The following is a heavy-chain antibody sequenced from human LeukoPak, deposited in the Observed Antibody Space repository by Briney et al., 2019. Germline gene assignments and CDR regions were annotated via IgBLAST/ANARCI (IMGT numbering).Heavy chain of an antibody. CDR2: IYYSGST. V-gene: IGHV4-59*08. CDR1: GDSISNYY. Sequence: SETLSLTCTVSGDSISNYYWSWIRQPPGKGLEWIGNIYYSGSTNYNPSHKSRVTISVDTSKNQFSLKLSSVTAADTAVYYCARHGPYYYDSSGYYYYYGMDVWGQGTTVTVSS. D-gene: IGHD3-22*01. CDR3: ARHGPYYYDSSGYYYYYGMDV. J-gene: IGHJ6*02.